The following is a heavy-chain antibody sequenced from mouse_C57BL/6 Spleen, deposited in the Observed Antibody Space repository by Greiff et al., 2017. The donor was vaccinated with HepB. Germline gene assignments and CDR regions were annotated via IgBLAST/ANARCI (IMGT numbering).Heavy chain of an antibody. Sequence: EVKVEESGGGLVKPGGSLKLSCAASGFTFSDYGMHWVRQAPEKGLEWVAYISSGSSTIYYADTVKGRFTISRDNAKNTLFLQMTSLRSEDTAMYYCARRVTTVVATEWYFDVWGTGTTVTVSS. CDR2: ISSGSSTI. CDR1: GFTFSDYG. CDR3: ARRVTTVVATEWYFDV. V-gene: IGHV5-17*01. D-gene: IGHD1-1*01. J-gene: IGHJ1*03.